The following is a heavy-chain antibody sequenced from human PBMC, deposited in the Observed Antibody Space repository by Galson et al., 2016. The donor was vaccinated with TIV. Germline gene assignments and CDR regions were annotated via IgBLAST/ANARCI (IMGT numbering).Heavy chain of an antibody. D-gene: IGHD2-21*01. CDR1: GFTFSSFA. CDR2: ISAGGGRT. J-gene: IGHJ3*02. V-gene: IGHV3-23*01. CDR3: AREPYSPLMLDI. Sequence: SLRLSCAASGFTFSSFAMSWVRQAPGKGLEWVSRISAGGGRTNYADSVKGRFTISRDNPKNTLYLQMNSLRAEDTAVYYCAREPYSPLMLDIWGQGTVVTVSS.